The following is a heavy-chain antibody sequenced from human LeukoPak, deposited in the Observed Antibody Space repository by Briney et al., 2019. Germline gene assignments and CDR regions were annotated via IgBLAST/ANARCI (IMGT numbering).Heavy chain of an antibody. J-gene: IGHJ4*02. D-gene: IGHD6-19*01. CDR3: ATWGIAVAGTFDY. Sequence: SETLSLTCTVSGGSISSSYWSWIRQPPGKGLEWIGYIYHSGSTNYNPSFKSRVAISVDTSKNQFSLKLSSVTAADTAVYYCATWGIAVAGTFDYWGQGTLVTVST. V-gene: IGHV4-59*08. CDR1: GGSISSSY. CDR2: IYHSGST.